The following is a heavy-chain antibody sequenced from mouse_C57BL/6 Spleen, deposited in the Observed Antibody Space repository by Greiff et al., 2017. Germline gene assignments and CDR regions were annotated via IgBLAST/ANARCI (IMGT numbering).Heavy chain of an antibody. Sequence: QVQLKQSGPGLVQPSQSLSITCTVSGFSLTRYGVHWVRQSPGKGLEWLGVIWRGGSTDYNAAFMSRLSITKDNSKSQVFFKMNSLQADDTAIYYCAKEGSSGYGWFAYWGQGTLVTVSA. J-gene: IGHJ3*01. D-gene: IGHD3-2*02. V-gene: IGHV2-5*01. CDR2: IWRGGST. CDR1: GFSLTRYG. CDR3: AKEGSSGYGWFAY.